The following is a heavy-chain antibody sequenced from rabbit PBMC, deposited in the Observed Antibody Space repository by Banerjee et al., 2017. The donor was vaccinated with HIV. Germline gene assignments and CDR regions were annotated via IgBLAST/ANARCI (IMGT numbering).Heavy chain of an antibody. D-gene: IGHD4-2*01. CDR1: GFTLSSYW. Sequence: QSLEESGGDLVKPGASLTLTCTASGFTLSSYWMSWVRQAPGKGLEWIGSMKPGSGDTYYASWAKGRFTISKTSSTTVTLQMTSLTAADTATYFCAREGYDGFGFDLWGPGTLVTVS. V-gene: IGHV1S40*01. CDR3: AREGYDGFGFDL. CDR2: MKPGSGDT. J-gene: IGHJ4*01.